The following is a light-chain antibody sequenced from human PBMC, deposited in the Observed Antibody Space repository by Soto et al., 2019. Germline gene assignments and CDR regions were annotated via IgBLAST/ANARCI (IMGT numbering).Light chain of an antibody. Sequence: DIRMTQSPSSLSASVGDRVTITCRASQTIGTYLNWYQHIPGKAPKFLIYAASNLQSGVPSRFSGSGSGTDFTLTISNLQPEDFATYYCQQSYSTPLTFGGGTKVEIK. J-gene: IGKJ4*01. V-gene: IGKV1-39*01. CDR1: QTIGTY. CDR2: AAS. CDR3: QQSYSTPLT.